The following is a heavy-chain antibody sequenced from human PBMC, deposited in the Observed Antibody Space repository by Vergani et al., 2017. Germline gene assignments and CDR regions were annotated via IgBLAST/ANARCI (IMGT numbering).Heavy chain of an antibody. V-gene: IGHV4-38-2*01. CDR3: AGRYYGSGYYFDY. D-gene: IGHD3-10*01. Sequence: QVQLQESGPGLVKPSETLSLTCAVSGYSINSGYYWGWIRQPPGKGLEWIGSIYYSGSTYYNPSLKSRVTISVDTSKNQFSRRLSSVTAAAADGYYCAGRYYGSGYYFDYWGQGTLVTVSS. CDR1: GYSINSGYY. CDR2: IYYSGST. J-gene: IGHJ4*02.